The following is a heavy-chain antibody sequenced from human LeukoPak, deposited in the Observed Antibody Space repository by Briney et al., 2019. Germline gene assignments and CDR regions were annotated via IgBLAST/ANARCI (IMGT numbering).Heavy chain of an antibody. CDR3: ARELRIAAAGTKKWFDP. Sequence: SETLSLTCTVSGGSISSSGYYWSWIRQPPGKGLEWIGYIYYSGSTNYNPSLKSRVTISVDTSKNQFSLKLSSVTAADTAVYYCARELRIAAAGTKKWFDPWGQGTLVTVSS. V-gene: IGHV4-61*08. CDR2: IYYSGST. CDR1: GGSISSSGYY. D-gene: IGHD6-13*01. J-gene: IGHJ5*02.